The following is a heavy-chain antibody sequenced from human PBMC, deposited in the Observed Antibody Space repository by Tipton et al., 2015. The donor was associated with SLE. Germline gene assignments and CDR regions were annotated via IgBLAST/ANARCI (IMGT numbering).Heavy chain of an antibody. CDR1: GVSISNYY. CDR3: ARGGASVLIRNCYFDY. J-gene: IGHJ4*01. CDR2: IYYSGST. Sequence: TPSLTCSVSGVSISNYYWGWIRQPPGKGLEWIGSIYYSGSTYYNPSLQSRVSISVDTSKNQFFLNLHSVTAADTAVYYCARGGASVLIRNCYFDYWGQGSLVTVSS. D-gene: IGHD2-8*01. V-gene: IGHV4-39*07.